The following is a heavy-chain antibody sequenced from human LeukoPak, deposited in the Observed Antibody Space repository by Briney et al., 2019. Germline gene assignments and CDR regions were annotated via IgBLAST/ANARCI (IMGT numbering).Heavy chain of an antibody. Sequence: GGSLRLSCAASGFTVSSNYMSWVRQAPGKGLERVSVIYSGGSTYYADSVKGRFTISRDNSKNTLYLQMNSLRAEDTAVYYCASIPGPTTYYDFWSGYYPHYYGMDVWGQGTTVTVSS. CDR2: IYSGGST. D-gene: IGHD3-3*01. CDR1: GFTVSSNY. J-gene: IGHJ6*02. V-gene: IGHV3-66*01. CDR3: ASIPGPTTYYDFWSGYYPHYYGMDV.